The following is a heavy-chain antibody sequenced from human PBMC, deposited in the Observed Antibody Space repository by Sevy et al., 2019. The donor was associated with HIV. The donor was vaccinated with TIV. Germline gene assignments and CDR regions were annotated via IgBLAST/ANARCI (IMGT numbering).Heavy chain of an antibody. J-gene: IGHJ4*02. CDR1: GGSINSFF. V-gene: IGHV4-59*01. CDR2: VYDSGNS. CDR3: ARGGGIYYDSRGFHPQYYFDS. D-gene: IGHD3-22*01. Sequence: SETLSLTCAVSGGSINSFFWSWIRQSPGKGLEWIGYVYDSGNSEYNPSLRSRVTISVDTSKKQFSLKLSSVTAAATAVYYCARGGGIYYDSRGFHPQYYFDSWGQGTLVTVSS.